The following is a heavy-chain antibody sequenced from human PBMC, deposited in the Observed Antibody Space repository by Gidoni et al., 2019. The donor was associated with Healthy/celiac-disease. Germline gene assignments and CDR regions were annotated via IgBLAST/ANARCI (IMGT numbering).Heavy chain of an antibody. V-gene: IGHV3-64D*06. CDR1: GFTFSSYA. CDR3: VKGHGLHTYGGNSAGAFDI. Sequence: EVQLVESGGGLVQPGGSLRLSCSASGFTFSSYAMHWVRQAPGKGLEYVSAISSNGGSTYYADSVKGRFTISRDNSKNTLYLQMSSLRAEDTAVYYCVKGHGLHTYGGNSAGAFDIWGQGTMVTVSS. CDR2: ISSNGGST. D-gene: IGHD4-17*01. J-gene: IGHJ3*02.